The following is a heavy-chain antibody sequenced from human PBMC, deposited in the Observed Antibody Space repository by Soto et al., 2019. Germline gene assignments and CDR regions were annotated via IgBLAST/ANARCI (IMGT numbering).Heavy chain of an antibody. CDR3: ALSLKIYDRSGYYFDY. CDR2: IIPIFGTA. D-gene: IGHD3-22*01. CDR1: GGTFSSYA. Sequence: SVKVSCKASGGTFSSYAISWVRQAPGQGLEWMGGIIPIFGTANYAQKFQGRVTITADESTSTAYMELSSLRSEDAAVYYCALSLKIYDRSGYYFDYWGQGTLVAVCS. V-gene: IGHV1-69*13. J-gene: IGHJ4*02.